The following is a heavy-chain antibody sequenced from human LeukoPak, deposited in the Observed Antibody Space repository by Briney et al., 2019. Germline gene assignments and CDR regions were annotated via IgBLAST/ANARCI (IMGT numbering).Heavy chain of an antibody. V-gene: IGHV4-38-2*02. D-gene: IGHD3-3*01. CDR2: IYHSGST. J-gene: IGHJ4*02. Sequence: SETLSLTCTVSGYSTSSGYYWGWIRQPPGKGLEWIGRIYHSGSTYYNPSLKSRVTISVDTSKNQFSLKLSSVTAADTAVYYCARALTIFGVVPPGYWGQGTLVTVSS. CDR1: GYSTSSGYY. CDR3: ARALTIFGVVPPGY.